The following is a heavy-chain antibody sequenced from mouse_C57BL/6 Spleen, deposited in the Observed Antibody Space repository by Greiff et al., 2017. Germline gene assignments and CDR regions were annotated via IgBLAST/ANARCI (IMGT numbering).Heavy chain of an antibody. J-gene: IGHJ1*03. CDR1: GFSLTSYA. V-gene: IGHV2-9-1*01. Sequence: VKVEESGPGLVAPSQSLSITCTVSGFSLTSYAISWVRQPPGKGLEWLGVIWTGGGTNYNSALKSRLSISKDNSKSQVFLKMNSLQTDDTARYYCARDYGSSPYWYFDVWGTGTTVTVSS. CDR2: IWTGGGT. D-gene: IGHD1-1*01. CDR3: ARDYGSSPYWYFDV.